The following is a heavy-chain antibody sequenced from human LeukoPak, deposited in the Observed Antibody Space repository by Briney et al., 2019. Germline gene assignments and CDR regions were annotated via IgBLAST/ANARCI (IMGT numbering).Heavy chain of an antibody. CDR2: IYHSGST. D-gene: IGHD1-7*01. Sequence: PSETLSLTCSVSGGSISSSNYYWGWIRQPPGKGLEWIGSIYHSGSTYYNPSLKSRVTISVDTSKNQFSLKLSSVTAADTAVYYCARAPPYNWNYQFDPWGQGTLVTVSS. V-gene: IGHV4-39*07. CDR3: ARAPPYNWNYQFDP. CDR1: GGSISSSNYY. J-gene: IGHJ5*02.